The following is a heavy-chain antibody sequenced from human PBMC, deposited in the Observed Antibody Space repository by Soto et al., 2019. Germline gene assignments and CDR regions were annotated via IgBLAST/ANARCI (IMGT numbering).Heavy chain of an antibody. CDR2: INPSGGST. D-gene: IGHD3-22*01. V-gene: IGHV1-46*01. CDR1: GYTFTSYY. Sequence: ASVKVSCKASGYTFTSYYMHWVLQAPGQGLEWMGIINPSGGSTSYAQKFQGRVTMTRDTSTSTVYMELSSLRSEDTAVYYCARDRRWDYDSSGYYPDAFDIWGQGTMVTVSS. J-gene: IGHJ3*02. CDR3: ARDRRWDYDSSGYYPDAFDI.